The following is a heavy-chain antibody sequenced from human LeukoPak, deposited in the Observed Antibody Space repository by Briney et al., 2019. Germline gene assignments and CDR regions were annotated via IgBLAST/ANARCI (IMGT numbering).Heavy chain of an antibody. V-gene: IGHV4-59*01. CDR1: GGSISSYY. J-gene: IGHJ2*01. Sequence: TSETLSLTCTVSGGSISSYYWSWIRQPPGKGLEWIGCIYYSGSTNYNPSLKSRVTISIGTSKNQFSLKLSSVTAADTAVYYCARVYYSSTYDYWYFDLWGRGTLVTVSS. CDR2: IYYSGST. CDR3: ARVYYSSTYDYWYFDL. D-gene: IGHD6-13*01.